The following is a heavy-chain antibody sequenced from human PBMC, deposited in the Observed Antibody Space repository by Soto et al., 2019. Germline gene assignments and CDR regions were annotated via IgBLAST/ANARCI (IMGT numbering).Heavy chain of an antibody. V-gene: IGHV1-3*04. Sequence: SVKVSCKASGFTISSYIMHWVRQAPGQGLEWMGWINTANGDTKYSQKFLGRVTITRDTSASTVYMELSSLTSKDTAVYYCARGPLLYYYSYDMDVWGQGTTVTVSS. CDR3: ARGPLLYYYSYDMDV. CDR1: GFTISSYI. CDR2: INTANGDT. J-gene: IGHJ6*02.